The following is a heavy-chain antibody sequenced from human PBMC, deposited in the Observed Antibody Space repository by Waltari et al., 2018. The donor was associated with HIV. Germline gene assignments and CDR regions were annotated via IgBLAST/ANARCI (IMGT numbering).Heavy chain of an antibody. V-gene: IGHV1-18*01. J-gene: IGHJ4*02. CDR3: TRGNIWGSYRYFDY. CDR2: ITRYTANT. Sequence: QIRLFQSDHVVRKPGASETISCTTSGYPFITYHVTWVRQSLGQRLDWMGGITRYTANTNDTRESQGRVTLTTDAAAATSYLELRDLRPDDTAMYFCTRGNIWGSYRYFDYWGPGTLVTVS. CDR1: GYPFITYH. D-gene: IGHD3-16*02.